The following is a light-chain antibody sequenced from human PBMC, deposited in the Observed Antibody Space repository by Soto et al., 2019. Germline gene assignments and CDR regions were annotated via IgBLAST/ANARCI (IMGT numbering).Light chain of an antibody. CDR3: QQRSHWPPG. Sequence: EIVLTQSPATLSLSPGERATLSCRASQSVSSYLAWYQQKPGQAPRLLIYDASNRATGIPARFGGSGSGTDFTLTISSLEPEDFAVYYCQQRSHWPPGFGQGTRLAI. J-gene: IGKJ5*01. CDR2: DAS. V-gene: IGKV3-11*01. CDR1: QSVSSY.